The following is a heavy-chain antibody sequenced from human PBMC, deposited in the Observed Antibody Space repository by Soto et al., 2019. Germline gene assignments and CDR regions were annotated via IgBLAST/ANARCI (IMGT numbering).Heavy chain of an antibody. D-gene: IGHD1-1*01. J-gene: IGHJ4*02. V-gene: IGHV1-18*01. CDR3: ARDWAGQHGDY. Sequence: ASVKVSCKASGYTFVSYGISWVRQAPGQGLEWMGWISGYNDNTNYAQNFQGRVTMTKDTSTRTVYMELRSLRDDDTAVYFCARDWAGQHGDYWGQGTPVTVSS. CDR2: ISGYNDNT. CDR1: GYTFVSYG.